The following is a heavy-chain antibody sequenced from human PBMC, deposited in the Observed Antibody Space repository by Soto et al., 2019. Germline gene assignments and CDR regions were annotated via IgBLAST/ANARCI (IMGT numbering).Heavy chain of an antibody. CDR1: GDSIKTHY. CDR3: ARGWMAACDS. V-gene: IGHV4-59*11. CDR2: IYYRGRT. D-gene: IGHD2-2*03. Sequence: SVTLPLTCNVTGDSIKTHYWSWIRKAPGKGLEWIGHIYYRGRTLYNPSLKRRVPISADTAKNQFSLRLTSLTAADTAVYYGARGWMAACDSWGRGARGTVSS. J-gene: IGHJ1*01.